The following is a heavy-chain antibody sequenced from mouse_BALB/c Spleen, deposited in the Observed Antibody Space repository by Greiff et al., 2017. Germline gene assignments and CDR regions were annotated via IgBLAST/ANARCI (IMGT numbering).Heavy chain of an antibody. J-gene: IGHJ4*01. CDR2: IDPANGNT. CDR3: ARRMTHYYGFY. CDR1: GFNIKDTY. Sequence: EVQLQQSGAELVKPGASVKLSCTASGFNIKDTYMHWVKQRPEQGLEWIGRIDPANGNTKYDPKFQGKATITADTSSNTAYLQLSSLTSEDTAVYYCARRMTHYYGFYWGQGTSVTVSS. D-gene: IGHD1-2*01. V-gene: IGHV14-3*02.